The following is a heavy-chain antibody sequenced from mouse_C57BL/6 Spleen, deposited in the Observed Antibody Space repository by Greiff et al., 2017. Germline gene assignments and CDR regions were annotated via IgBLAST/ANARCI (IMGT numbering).Heavy chain of an antibody. CDR3: TTGYSNDADY. CDR2: IDPENGDT. CDR1: GFTIKDDY. Sequence: EVQLQQSGAELVRPGASVKLSCTASGFTIKDDYMHWVKQRPEQGLEWIGWIDPENGDTEYDSKFQGKATITADTSSTTAYLQLSSLTSEDTAVYYCTTGYSNDADYWGQGTLVTVSA. V-gene: IGHV14-4*01. D-gene: IGHD2-12*01. J-gene: IGHJ3*01.